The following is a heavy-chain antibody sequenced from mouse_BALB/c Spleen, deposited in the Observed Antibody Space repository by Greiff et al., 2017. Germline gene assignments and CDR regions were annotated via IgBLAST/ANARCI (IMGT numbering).Heavy chain of an antibody. CDR2: ISSGGST. V-gene: IGHV5-6-5*01. CDR3: AREGLLTTATWDFDY. D-gene: IGHD1-2*01. CDR1: GFTFSSYA. J-gene: IGHJ2*01. Sequence: EVQRVESGGGLVKPGGSLKLSCAASGFTFSSYAMSWVRQTPEKRLEWVASISSGGSTYYPDSVKGRFTISRDNARNILYLQMSSLRSEDTAMYYCAREGLLTTATWDFDYWGQGTTLTVSS.